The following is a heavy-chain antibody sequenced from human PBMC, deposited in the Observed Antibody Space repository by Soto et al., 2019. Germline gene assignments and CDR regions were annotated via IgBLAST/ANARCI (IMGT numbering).Heavy chain of an antibody. V-gene: IGHV4-39*01. CDR2: IYSLGNT. J-gene: IGHJ4*02. CDR1: GGSSSSSFYY. Sequence: QLQLQESGPGLVKPSETLSLTCTVSGGSSSSSFYYWGWIRQPPGQGLEWLGTIYSLGNTYYNPYLKGRVTISVDKSKSQLFLKLSSVTAPDTAVYYCGRQIYDSSGYYYAYWGQGTLVTVSS. CDR3: GRQIYDSSGYYYAY. D-gene: IGHD3-22*01.